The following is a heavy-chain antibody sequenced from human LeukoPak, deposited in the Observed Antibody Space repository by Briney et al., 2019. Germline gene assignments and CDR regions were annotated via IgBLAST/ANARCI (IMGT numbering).Heavy chain of an antibody. V-gene: IGHV3-11*01. J-gene: IGHJ4*02. CDR1: GFTFSDRY. D-gene: IGHD3-9*01. Sequence: GGSLRLSCGAAGFTFSDRYMSWIRQAPGKGMEWVAYISPNGNTIHYADSVKGRFTISRDNAKNSLYLQMNSLRAEDTAVYYCARAYYDILTGYSYYFDYWGQGTLVTVSS. CDR3: ARAYYDILTGYSYYFDY. CDR2: ISPNGNTI.